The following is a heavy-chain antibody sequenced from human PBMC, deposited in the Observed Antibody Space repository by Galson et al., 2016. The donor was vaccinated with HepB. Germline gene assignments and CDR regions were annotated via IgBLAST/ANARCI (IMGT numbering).Heavy chain of an antibody. CDR1: GGSISSGGYY. J-gene: IGHJ4*02. Sequence: TLSLTCTVSGGSISSGGYYWSWIRQHPGKGLEWIGYIYYSGSTHYNPSLRGRVTISADTSKNQFSLKLSTVTAADTAVYYCASWGYSSSWYSDYWGQGTLVTVSS. CDR3: ASWGYSSSWYSDY. CDR2: IYYSGST. D-gene: IGHD6-13*01. V-gene: IGHV4-31*03.